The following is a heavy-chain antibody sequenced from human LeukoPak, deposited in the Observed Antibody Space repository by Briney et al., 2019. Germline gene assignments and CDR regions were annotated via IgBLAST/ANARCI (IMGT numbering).Heavy chain of an antibody. CDR2: ISGYNGNT. J-gene: IGHJ4*02. CDR1: GYTFTTYN. D-gene: IGHD1-26*01. CDR3: AREWELPLDY. V-gene: IGHV1-18*01. Sequence: ASVKVSCKASGYTFTTYNINWVRQAPGQGLEWMGWISGYNGNTNYAQKLQGRVTMTTDTSTSTAYMELRSLRSDDTAVYYCAREWELPLDYWGQGTLVTVSS.